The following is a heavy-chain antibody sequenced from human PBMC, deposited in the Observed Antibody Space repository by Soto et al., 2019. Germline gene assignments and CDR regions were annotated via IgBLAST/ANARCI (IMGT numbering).Heavy chain of an antibody. CDR2: IYYSGST. CDR3: AREGVSSSWYNYYGMDV. Sequence: SETLSLTCTVSGCSISSYYWSWIRQPPGKGLEWIGYIYYSGSTNYNPSLKSRVTISVDTSKNQFSLKLSSVTAADTAVYYCAREGVSSSWYNYYGMDVWGQGTTVTVSS. J-gene: IGHJ6*02. CDR1: GCSISSYY. V-gene: IGHV4-59*01. D-gene: IGHD6-13*01.